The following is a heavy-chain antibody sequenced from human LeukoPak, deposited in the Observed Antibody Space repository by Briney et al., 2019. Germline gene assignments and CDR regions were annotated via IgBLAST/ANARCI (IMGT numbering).Heavy chain of an antibody. Sequence: SVKVSCKASGGTSSSYAISWVRQAPGQGLEWMGGIIPIFGTANYAQKFQGRVTITADKSTSTAYMELSSLRAEDTAVYYCARDPGGLYDIVTGLSPPSFYYGMDVWGKGTTVTVSS. CDR3: ARDPGGLYDIVTGLSPPSFYYGMDV. J-gene: IGHJ6*04. D-gene: IGHD3-9*01. CDR1: GGTSSSYA. CDR2: IIPIFGTA. V-gene: IGHV1-69*06.